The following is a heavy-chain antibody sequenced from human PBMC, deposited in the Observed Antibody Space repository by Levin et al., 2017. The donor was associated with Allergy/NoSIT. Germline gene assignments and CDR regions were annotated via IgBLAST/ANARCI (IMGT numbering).Heavy chain of an antibody. CDR2: INPNNGAI. J-gene: IGHJ4*01. CDR3: ARGKGSRDGYNFGVPMDY. CDR1: GYTFTGDY. V-gene: IGHV1-2*02. Sequence: ASVKVSCKASGYTFTGDYINWVRQAPGQGLEWMGWINPNNGAINYAPKFQGRVIMTRDTSINTAYMELNRLTSDDPAVYYCARGKGSRDGYNFGVPMDYWGQGTLVTVSA. D-gene: IGHD5-24*01.